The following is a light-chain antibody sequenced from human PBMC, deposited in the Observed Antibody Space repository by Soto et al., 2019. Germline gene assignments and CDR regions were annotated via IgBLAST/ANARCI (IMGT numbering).Light chain of an antibody. CDR2: GAS. V-gene: IGKV3-15*01. J-gene: IGKJ1*01. CDR3: QHYNNWWT. CDR1: QSVSSN. Sequence: EILMTQSPATLSVSPGERATLSCRASQSVSSNLAWYQQKPGQAPRLLIYGASTRATGIPARFSGSGSGTEFTLTISSLQSEDFALYYCQHYNNWWTFGQGTKVEIK.